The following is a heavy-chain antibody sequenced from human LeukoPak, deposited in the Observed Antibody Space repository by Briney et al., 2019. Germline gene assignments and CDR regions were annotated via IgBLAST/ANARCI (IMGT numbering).Heavy chain of an antibody. J-gene: IGHJ5*02. V-gene: IGHV1-69*13. Sequence: SVKVSCKSSGGTFSSYAISWVRQAPGQGLEWMGGIIPILGTANYAQKFQGRVTITADESTSTAYMELSSLRSEDTAVYYCATPRDSSSRWFDPWGQGTLVTVSS. CDR2: IIPILGTA. CDR1: GGTFSSYA. CDR3: ATPRDSSSRWFDP. D-gene: IGHD6-6*01.